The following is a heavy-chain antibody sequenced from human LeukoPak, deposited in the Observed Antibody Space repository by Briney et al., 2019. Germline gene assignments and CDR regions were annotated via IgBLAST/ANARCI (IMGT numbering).Heavy chain of an antibody. CDR1: GGSISSYY. CDR3: ARDQGYSSSWYYYYYMDV. J-gene: IGHJ6*03. Sequence: SETLSLTCTVSGGSISSYYWSWIRQPAGKGLEWIGRIYTSGSTNYNPSLKSRVTMSVDTSKNQFSLKLSSVTAADTAVYYCARDQGYSSSWYYYYYMDVWGKGTTVTISS. D-gene: IGHD6-13*01. V-gene: IGHV4-4*07. CDR2: IYTSGST.